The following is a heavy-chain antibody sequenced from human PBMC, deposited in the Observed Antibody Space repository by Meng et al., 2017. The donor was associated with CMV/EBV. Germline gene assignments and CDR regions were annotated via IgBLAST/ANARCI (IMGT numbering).Heavy chain of an antibody. J-gene: IGHJ5*02. CDR3: ARVFEDRRTYYDILTGYYNPNWFDP. D-gene: IGHD3-9*01. CDR2: IKQDGSEK. Sequence: LSLTCAASGFTFSSYWMSWVRQAPGKGLEWVANIKQDGSEKYYVDSVKGRFTISRDNAKNSLYLQMNSLRAEDTAVYYCARVFEDRRTYYDILTGYYNPNWFDPWGQGTLVTVSS. V-gene: IGHV3-7*01. CDR1: GFTFSSYW.